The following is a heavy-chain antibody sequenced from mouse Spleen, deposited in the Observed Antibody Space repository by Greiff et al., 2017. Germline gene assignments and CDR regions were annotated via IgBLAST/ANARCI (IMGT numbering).Heavy chain of an antibody. CDR1: GFTFSSYT. CDR2: ISSGGGNT. D-gene: IGHD4-1*01. Sequence: EVKVVESGGGLVKPGGSLKLSCAASGFTFSSYTMSWVRQTPAKRLEWVATISSGGGNTYYPDSVKGRFTISRDNARNTLYLQMSSLRSEDTAMYYCARRELTGSFDYWGQGTTLTVSS. CDR3: ARRELTGSFDY. V-gene: IGHV5-9*04. J-gene: IGHJ2*01.